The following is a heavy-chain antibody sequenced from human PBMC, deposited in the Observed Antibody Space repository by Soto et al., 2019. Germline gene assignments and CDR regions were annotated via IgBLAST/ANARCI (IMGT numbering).Heavy chain of an antibody. J-gene: IGHJ4*02. CDR1: GFTFSSYA. CDR3: AKDVGTAGTSGY. V-gene: IGHV3-23*01. CDR2: ISGSGGST. D-gene: IGHD1-1*01. Sequence: EVQLLESGGGLVQPGGSLRLSCAASGFTFSSYAMSWVRQAPGKGLEWVSAISGSGGSTYYADSVKGQFTISRDNSKNTLYLQMNSLRAEDTAVYDCAKDVGTAGTSGYWGQGTLVTVSS.